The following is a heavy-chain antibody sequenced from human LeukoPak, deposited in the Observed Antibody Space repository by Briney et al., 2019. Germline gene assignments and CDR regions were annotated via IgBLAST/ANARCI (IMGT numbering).Heavy chain of an antibody. CDR1: GGSFSGYY. J-gene: IGHJ4*02. CDR3: ARRSYNSPLRY. D-gene: IGHD3-10*01. V-gene: IGHV4-34*01. CDR2: INHSGST. Sequence: SSETLSLTCAVYGGSFSGYYWTWMRQPPGKGLEWTGEINHSGSTNYNSSLKSRVTISVDTSKNQFSLKLSSVTAADTAVYYCARRSYNSPLRYWGQGTLVTVSS.